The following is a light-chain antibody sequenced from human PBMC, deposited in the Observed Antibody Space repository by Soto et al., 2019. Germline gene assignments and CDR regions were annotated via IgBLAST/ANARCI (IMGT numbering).Light chain of an antibody. Sequence: QSALTQPASVSGSPGQSITISCTGTSSDIGDYNYVSWYQQHPGKAPKLMIYGVTTRPSGISDRFSASKSGLTASLTISGLQPEDEADYYCSSFTSDRIYVFGPGTKVTVL. J-gene: IGLJ1*01. V-gene: IGLV2-14*01. CDR3: SSFTSDRIYV. CDR2: GVT. CDR1: SSDIGDYNY.